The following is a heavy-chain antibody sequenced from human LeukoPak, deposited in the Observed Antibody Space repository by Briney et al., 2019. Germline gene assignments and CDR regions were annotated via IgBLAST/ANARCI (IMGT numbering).Heavy chain of an antibody. D-gene: IGHD3-16*02. J-gene: IGHJ5*02. V-gene: IGHV3-30*02. CDR1: GFTFSTYA. CDR2: IRYDGSNK. CDR3: AKDQQDLHTYYDYVWGSYRFQWFDP. Sequence: GGSLRLSCAASGFTFSTYAIHWVRQAPGKGLEWVAFIRYDGSNKYYVDSVKGRFTISRDNSKNTLYLQMNSLRAEDTAVYYCAKDQQDLHTYYDYVWGSYRFQWFDPWGQGTLVTVSS.